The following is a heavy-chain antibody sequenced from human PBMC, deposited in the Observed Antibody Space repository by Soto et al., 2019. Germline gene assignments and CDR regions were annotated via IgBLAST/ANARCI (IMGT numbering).Heavy chain of an antibody. CDR3: TSEDVATGLV. J-gene: IGHJ4*02. CDR1: GGSISSYY. V-gene: IGHV4-59*01. Sequence: PSETLSLTCTVSGGSISSYYWSWIRQPPGKGLEWIGYIYYSGSTNYNPSLKSRVTISVDTSKNQFSLKLSSVTAADTAVDYCTSEDVATGLVWGPGSLVTVSS. D-gene: IGHD5-12*01. CDR2: IYYSGST.